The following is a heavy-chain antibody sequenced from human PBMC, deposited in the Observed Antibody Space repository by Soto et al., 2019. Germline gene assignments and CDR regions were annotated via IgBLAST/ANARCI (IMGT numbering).Heavy chain of an antibody. CDR1: GCTFTIYG. V-gene: IGHV1-18*01. D-gene: IGHD6-19*01. Sequence: ASVKVSCKASGCTFTIYGISWVLQAPGQGLEWMGWISAYNGNTNYAQKLQGRVTMTTDTSTSTAYMELRSLRSDDTAVYYCARDRWIAVANDAFDIWGQGTMVTVSS. CDR2: ISAYNGNT. J-gene: IGHJ3*02. CDR3: ARDRWIAVANDAFDI.